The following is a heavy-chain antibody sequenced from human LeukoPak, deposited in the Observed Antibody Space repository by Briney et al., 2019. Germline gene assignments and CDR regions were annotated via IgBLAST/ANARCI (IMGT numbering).Heavy chain of an antibody. Sequence: GGSLRLSCAGSGFTVSSHYMSWVRQAPGKGLEWVSVIYSGGDTYYADSVKGRLTISRDNSKNTLFLQMNNLRPEDTAVYFCARIQYSGSWFPXPXFDCXGQGTLVTVS. CDR2: IYSGGDT. V-gene: IGHV3-66*02. D-gene: IGHD6-13*01. CDR1: GFTVSSHY. CDR3: ARIQYSGSWFPXPXFDC. J-gene: IGHJ4*02.